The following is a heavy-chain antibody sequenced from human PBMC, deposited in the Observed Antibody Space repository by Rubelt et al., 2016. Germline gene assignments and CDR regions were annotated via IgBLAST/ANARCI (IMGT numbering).Heavy chain of an antibody. CDR1: GFPFDAFY. Sequence: LVESGGKMVQRGGSLRLSCAASGFPFDAFYMTWVRQSPGKGLEWVANMNRDGTEKNYLDSVKGRFTISRDNAKRSLSLQRNSRRAEDTAVYYCSSGGGWQSDYWGQGILVIVSS. J-gene: IGHJ4*02. CDR2: MNRDGTEK. D-gene: IGHD6-19*01. V-gene: IGHV3-7*01. CDR3: SSGGGWQSDY.